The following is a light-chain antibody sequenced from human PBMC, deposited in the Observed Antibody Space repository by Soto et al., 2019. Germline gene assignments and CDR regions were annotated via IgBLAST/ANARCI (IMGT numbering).Light chain of an antibody. CDR2: AAS. J-gene: IGKJ2*01. V-gene: IGKV3-20*01. Sequence: EIGLTQSPGILSLAPGERLTLACRASQSVPYNNLAWFQQKPGQAPRLLILAASTRAVDIPVRFSGGGSGTDITLAIRLLAREDLAEYYFQQYGNGAYTFGQGTK. CDR1: QSVPYNN. CDR3: QQYGNGAYT.